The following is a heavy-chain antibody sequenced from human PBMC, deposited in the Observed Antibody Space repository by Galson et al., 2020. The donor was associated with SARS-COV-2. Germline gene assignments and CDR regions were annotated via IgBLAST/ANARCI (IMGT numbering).Heavy chain of an antibody. CDR2: INPNSGDT. J-gene: IGHJ5*02. CDR3: TRGSNSSPFYHFDP. CDR1: GYTFSGHH. V-gene: IGHV1-2*06. D-gene: IGHD3-10*01. Sequence: ASVTVSCKASGYTFSGHHMHWVRLAPGQGLEWMGRINPNSGDTDVAQKFQGRVTMTTDTSLTTAYMELSRLTSDDTAVYYCTRGSNSSPFYHFDPWGQGTLVTVSS.